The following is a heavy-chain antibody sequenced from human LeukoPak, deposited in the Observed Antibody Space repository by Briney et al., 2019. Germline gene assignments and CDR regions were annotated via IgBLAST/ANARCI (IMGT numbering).Heavy chain of an antibody. J-gene: IGHJ4*02. V-gene: IGHV1-8*03. CDR3: VRVLSLVSYDSSGYYCEF. D-gene: IGHD3-22*01. CDR1: GCTFTRYD. CDR2: MSPNSGNT. Sequence: GASVKVSCKHSGCTFTRYDISRVRQATGQGHEWMGWMSPNSGNTGFAQKFQGRVTITRNSAISTAYMELSSLRSEDTAVYYCVRVLSLVSYDSSGYYCEFWGQGTLVTVSS.